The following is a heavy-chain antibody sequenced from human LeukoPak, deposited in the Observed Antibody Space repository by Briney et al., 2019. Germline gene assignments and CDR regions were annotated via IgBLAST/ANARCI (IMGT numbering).Heavy chain of an antibody. CDR2: IYYSGST. CDR3: ARVPGYYDSSGDNWFDP. D-gene: IGHD3-22*01. CDR1: GGSISSYY. Sequence: SETLSLTCTVSGGSISSYYWSWIRQPPGKRLEWIGYIYYSGSTNYNPSLKSRVTISVDTSKNQFSLKLSSVTAADTAVYYCARVPGYYDSSGDNWFDPWGQGTLVTVSS. V-gene: IGHV4-59*01. J-gene: IGHJ5*02.